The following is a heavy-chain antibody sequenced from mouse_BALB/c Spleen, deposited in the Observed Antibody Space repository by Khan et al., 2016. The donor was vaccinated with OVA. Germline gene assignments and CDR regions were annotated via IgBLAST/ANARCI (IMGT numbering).Heavy chain of an antibody. J-gene: IGHJ3*01. CDR2: IDPPNSET. CDR3: AGGGFGSPFAF. Sequence: QVQLKESGPELVRPGASVKLSCTASGYTFTSFWMHWVKQRPEQGLEWIGRIDPPNSETRFNPKFQDKATMNVDKSSNTAYLQLSSLTSEDSAVYYCAGGGFGSPFAFWGQGTPVTVSA. CDR1: GYTFTSFW. V-gene: IGHV1-74*01. D-gene: IGHD1-1*01.